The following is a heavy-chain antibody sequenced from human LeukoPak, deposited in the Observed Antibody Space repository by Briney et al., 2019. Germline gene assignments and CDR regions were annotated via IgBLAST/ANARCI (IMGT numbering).Heavy chain of an antibody. CDR2: ISGSSSTI. Sequence: PGGSLRLSCAASGFTFSTDSMNWVRQAPGKGLEWVSYISGSSSTIYYADSVKGRFTISRDNAKNSLHLQMNSLRAEDTAVYYCARDCYGDYTFDYWGQGTLVTVSS. J-gene: IGHJ4*02. D-gene: IGHD4-17*01. CDR1: GFTFSTDS. V-gene: IGHV3-48*01. CDR3: ARDCYGDYTFDY.